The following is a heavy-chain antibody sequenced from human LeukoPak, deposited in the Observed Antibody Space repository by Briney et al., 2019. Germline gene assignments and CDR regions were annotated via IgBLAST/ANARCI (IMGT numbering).Heavy chain of an antibody. D-gene: IGHD3-10*01. CDR1: GGSISSYY. CDR3: ARHEWNYYRWFDP. CDR2: IYYSGST. J-gene: IGHJ5*02. V-gene: IGHV4-59*08. Sequence: SETLSLTCTVSGGSISSYYWSWIRQPPGKGPEWIGYIYYSGSTNYNPSLKSRVTISVDTSKNQFSLKLSSVTAADTAVYYCARHEWNYYRWFDPWGQGTLVTVSS.